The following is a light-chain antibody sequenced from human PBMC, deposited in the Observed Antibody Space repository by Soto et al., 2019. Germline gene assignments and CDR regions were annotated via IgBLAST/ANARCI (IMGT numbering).Light chain of an antibody. Sequence: QSALTQPASVSGSPGQSITISCTGTSSDVGGYNYVSWYQQHPDKAPKLMIYEVSNRPSGVSNRFSGSKSGNTASLTISGLQAEDEADSYCSSYTSSSTLVVFGGGTKLTVL. V-gene: IGLV2-14*01. J-gene: IGLJ2*01. CDR2: EVS. CDR1: SSDVGGYNY. CDR3: SSYTSSSTLVV.